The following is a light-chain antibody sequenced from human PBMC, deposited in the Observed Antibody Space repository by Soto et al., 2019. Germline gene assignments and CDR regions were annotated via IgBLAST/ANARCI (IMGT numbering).Light chain of an antibody. CDR2: GTS. CDR3: QQRQSWPRT. V-gene: IGKV3-20*01. CDR1: QRLGTKF. Sequence: EIVLTQPPDTLSLSPGELPTLSCSASQRLGTKFLAWYQQKAGQAPRLLIYGTSTRATGIPDRFSGSGSGTDFTLTISRLEPEDFAVYYCQQRQSWPRTFGQGTKVDIK. J-gene: IGKJ1*01.